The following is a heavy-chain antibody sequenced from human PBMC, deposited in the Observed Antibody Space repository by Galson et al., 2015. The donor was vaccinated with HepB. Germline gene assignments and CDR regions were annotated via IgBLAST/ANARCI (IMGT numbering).Heavy chain of an antibody. J-gene: IGHJ4*02. V-gene: IGHV7-4-1*02. CDR2: INTNTGNP. D-gene: IGHD6-19*01. CDR1: GYTFTSYA. CDR3: AREPGVAGTFAAVDY. Sequence: SVKVSCKASGYTFTSYAMHWVRQAPGQGLEWMGWINTNTGNPTYAQGFTGRFVFSLDTSVSTAYLQISSLKAEDTAVYDCAREPGVAGTFAAVDYGGQGTLVTVSS.